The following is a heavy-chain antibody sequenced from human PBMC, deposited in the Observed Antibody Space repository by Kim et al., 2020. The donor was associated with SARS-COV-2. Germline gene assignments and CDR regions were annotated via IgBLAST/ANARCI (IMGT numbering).Heavy chain of an antibody. CDR3: ARGPYDKDAFDI. CDR2: INHSGST. D-gene: IGHD3-16*01. J-gene: IGHJ3*02. CDR1: GGSFSGYY. Sequence: SETLSLTCAVYGGSFSGYYWSWIRQPPGKGLEWIGEINHSGSTNYNPSLKSRVTISVDTSKNQFSLKLSSVTAADTAVYYCARGPYDKDAFDIWGQGTMVTVSS. V-gene: IGHV4-34*01.